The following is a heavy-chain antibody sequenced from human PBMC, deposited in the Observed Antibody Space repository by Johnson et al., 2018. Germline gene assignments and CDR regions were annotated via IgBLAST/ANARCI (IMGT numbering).Heavy chain of an antibody. CDR2: ISYDGNNQ. CDR3: AKGSGGQDALDI. D-gene: IGHD2-15*01. J-gene: IGHJ3*02. V-gene: IGHV3-30*18. Sequence: QVQLVQSGGGVVAPGRSLRLSCAASGFTFSSYDIHWVRQAPGKGLEWVAVISYDGNNQYYSDSVRGRFTISRENSKTTLYLQMTSLITEDTAVYYCAKGSGGQDALDIWGQGTMVTVSS. CDR1: GFTFSSYD.